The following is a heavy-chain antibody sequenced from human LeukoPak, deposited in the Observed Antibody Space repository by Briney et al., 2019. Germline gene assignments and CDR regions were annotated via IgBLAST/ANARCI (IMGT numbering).Heavy chain of an antibody. V-gene: IGHV3-7*05. CDR2: IKQDGSEK. CDR3: ARITVGGTRAFGS. J-gene: IGHJ4*02. Sequence: PGGSLRLSCAASGFTFSNHWMYWFRQAPGKGLEWVANIKQDGSEKYYVDSVKGRFTVSRDNAENSLYLQMNSLRAEDTAVYYCARITVGGTRAFGSWGQGSLVTVSP. CDR1: GFTFSNHW. D-gene: IGHD6-13*01.